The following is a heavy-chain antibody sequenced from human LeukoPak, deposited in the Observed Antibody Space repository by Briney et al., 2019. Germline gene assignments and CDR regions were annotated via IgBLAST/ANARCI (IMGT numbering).Heavy chain of an antibody. CDR3: ARDGNAL. D-gene: IGHD1-1*01. CDR1: GGSISSSPYY. Sequence: SETLSLTCTVSGGSISSSPYYWGWIRQPPGKGLEWIGSIYYSGTTHYSPSLKSRVTISIDTSKNQFSLKLRSVTAADTAVYYCARDGNALWGQGTLVTVSS. CDR2: IYYSGTT. V-gene: IGHV4-39*07. J-gene: IGHJ4*02.